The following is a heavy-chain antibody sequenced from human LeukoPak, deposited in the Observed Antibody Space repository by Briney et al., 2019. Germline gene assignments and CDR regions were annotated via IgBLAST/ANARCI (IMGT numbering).Heavy chain of an antibody. V-gene: IGHV1-46*01. CDR2: INPSGGST. CDR3: ARVIEDHYDSSGYYLDY. J-gene: IGHJ4*02. Sequence: ASVKVSCKASGYTFTSYYMHWVRQAPGQGLEWMGIINPSGGSTNYAQKFQGRVTMTRDTSTRTVYMELSSLRSEDTAVYYCARVIEDHYDSSGYYLDYWGQGTLVTVSS. D-gene: IGHD3-22*01. CDR1: GYTFTSYY.